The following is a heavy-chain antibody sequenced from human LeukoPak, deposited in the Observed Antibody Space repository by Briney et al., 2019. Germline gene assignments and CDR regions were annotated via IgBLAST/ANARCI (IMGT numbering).Heavy chain of an antibody. D-gene: IGHD3-22*01. J-gene: IGHJ6*02. CDR2: ISAYNGNT. CDR3: ASGDDSSGYGYYYYYYGMDV. V-gene: IGHV1-18*01. Sequence: ASVKVSCKASGYTFTSYGISWVRQAPGQGLEWMGWISAYNGNTNYAQKLQGRVTMTTDTSTSTAYMELRSLRSDDTAVYYCASGDDSSGYGYYYYYYGMDVWGQGTTVTVSS. CDR1: GYTFTSYG.